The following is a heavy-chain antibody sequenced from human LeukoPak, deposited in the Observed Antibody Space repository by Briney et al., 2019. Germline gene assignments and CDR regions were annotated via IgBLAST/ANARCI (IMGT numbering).Heavy chain of an antibody. CDR1: GFTFSTYA. Sequence: GGSLRLSCAASGFTFSTYAMHWVRQAPGKGLEWVSAISGSGGSTYYADSVKGRFTISRDNSKNTLYLQMNSLRAEDTAVYYCAKRGLTGYSSSWYLDYWGQGTLVTVSS. CDR3: AKRGLTGYSSSWYLDY. CDR2: ISGSGGST. V-gene: IGHV3-23*01. D-gene: IGHD6-13*01. J-gene: IGHJ4*02.